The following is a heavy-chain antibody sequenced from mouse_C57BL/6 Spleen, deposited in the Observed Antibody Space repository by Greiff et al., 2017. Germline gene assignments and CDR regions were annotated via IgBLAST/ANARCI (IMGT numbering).Heavy chain of an antibody. CDR1: GYSFTDYN. CDR2: INPNYGTT. J-gene: IGHJ2*01. D-gene: IGHD1-1*01. V-gene: IGHV1-39*01. Sequence: VQLKESGPELVKPGASVKISCKASGYSFTDYNMNWVKQSNGKSLEWIGVINPNYGTTSYNQKFKGKATLTVDKSSSTAYMHLNSLTSDDSAVYYCARRNYGSSYFDYWGQGTTLTVSS. CDR3: ARRNYGSSYFDY.